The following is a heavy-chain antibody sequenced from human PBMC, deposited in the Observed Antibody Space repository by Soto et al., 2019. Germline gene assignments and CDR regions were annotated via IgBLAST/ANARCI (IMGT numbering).Heavy chain of an antibody. CDR3: ARNYDILTGARSTYYFDY. CDR1: GGSISSYY. D-gene: IGHD3-9*01. CDR2: IYYSGST. Sequence: SETLSLTCTVSGGSISSYYWSWIRQPPGKGLEWIGYIYYSGSTNYNPSLKSRVTISVDTSKNQFSLKLSSVTAADTAVYYCARNYDILTGARSTYYFDYWGQGTLVTAPQ. J-gene: IGHJ4*02. V-gene: IGHV4-59*08.